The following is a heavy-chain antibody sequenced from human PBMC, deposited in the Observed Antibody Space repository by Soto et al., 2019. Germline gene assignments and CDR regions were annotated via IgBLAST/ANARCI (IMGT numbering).Heavy chain of an antibody. Sequence: ASVKVSCKASGFSFSDYFMHWVRQAPGQGLEWMGIINPSGDSRNYAQKFQGRVTIATDTSTSTAYMDLSSLRSEDTAVYYCAREDSSGSLGPDEYWGQGAMVTVSS. CDR1: GFSFSDYF. D-gene: IGHD3-22*01. V-gene: IGHV1-46*01. CDR3: AREDSSGSLGPDEY. J-gene: IGHJ4*02. CDR2: INPSGDSR.